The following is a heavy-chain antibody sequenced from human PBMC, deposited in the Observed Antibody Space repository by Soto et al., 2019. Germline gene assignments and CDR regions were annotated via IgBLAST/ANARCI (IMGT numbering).Heavy chain of an antibody. CDR3: SALGV. CDR1: GLNFINAW. D-gene: IGHD1-26*01. V-gene: IGHV3-15*07. Sequence: EVQLVESGGGLVEPGGSLRLSCAASGLNFINAWMHWVRQAPGNGLEWVGRIKSKTDGGTTDYAAPVKGRFIISRDDSNNTLYLQINSLKMEDTAVYYCSALGVWGQGTTVSVSS. J-gene: IGHJ6*02. CDR2: IKSKTDGGTT.